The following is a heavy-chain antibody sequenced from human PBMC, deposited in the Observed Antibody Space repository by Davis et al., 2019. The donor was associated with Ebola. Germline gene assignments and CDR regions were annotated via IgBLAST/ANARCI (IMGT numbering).Heavy chain of an antibody. J-gene: IGHJ4*02. V-gene: IGHV3-30-3*01. CDR1: GFTFSDYA. CDR2: ISYNGTNK. CDR3: ARPVDTPIVEETV. Sequence: PGGSLRLSCAASGFTFSDYAMNWVRQAPGKGLEWLTVISYNGTNKFYADSVKGRFTIYRDNSKSTLYPQMNSLRAEDTAVYYCARPVDTPIVEETVWGQGILVTVSS. D-gene: IGHD5-18*01.